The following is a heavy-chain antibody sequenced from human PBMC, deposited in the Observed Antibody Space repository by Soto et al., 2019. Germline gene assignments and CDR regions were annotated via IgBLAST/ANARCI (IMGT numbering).Heavy chain of an antibody. V-gene: IGHV3-23*01. J-gene: IGHJ5*02. Sequence: PGGSLRLSCAVSGFTFSSYAMSWVRQAPGKGLEWVSGISGSGGNTYYADSVKGRFTISRDNSKNTLYLQMNSLRAEDTAVYYCARERAVGFDPWGQGTVVTVSS. D-gene: IGHD2-15*01. CDR3: ARERAVGFDP. CDR2: ISGSGGNT. CDR1: GFTFSSYA.